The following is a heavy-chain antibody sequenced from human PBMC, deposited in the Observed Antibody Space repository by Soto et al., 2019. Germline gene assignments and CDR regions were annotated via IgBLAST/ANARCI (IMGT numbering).Heavy chain of an antibody. J-gene: IGHJ4*02. CDR1: GFTFSFYA. V-gene: IGHV3-30*04. Sequence: GGSLRLSCAASGFTFSFYAMHWVRQAPGKGLEWVAVISYNGRNKHYVDSVKSRFTISRDNSQDTLYLQMDSLRPDDTAVYYCARQAKIGDRSQFYFDSWGQGTLVTVSS. D-gene: IGHD3-16*01. CDR3: ARQAKIGDRSQFYFDS. CDR2: ISYNGRNK.